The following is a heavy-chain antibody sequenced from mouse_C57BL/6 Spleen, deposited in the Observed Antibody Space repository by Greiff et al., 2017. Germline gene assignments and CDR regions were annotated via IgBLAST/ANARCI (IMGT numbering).Heavy chain of an antibody. CDR2: IYPRSGNT. D-gene: IGHD1-1*01. CDR3: ARSGITTDVDV. J-gene: IGHJ1*03. Sequence: VQLQESGAELARPGASVKLSCKASGYTFTSYGISWVKQRTGQGLEWIGEIYPRSGNTYYNEKFKGKATLTADKASSTAYMELRSLTSEESAVYFCARSGITTDVDVWGTGTTVTVSS. CDR1: GYTFTSYG. V-gene: IGHV1-81*01.